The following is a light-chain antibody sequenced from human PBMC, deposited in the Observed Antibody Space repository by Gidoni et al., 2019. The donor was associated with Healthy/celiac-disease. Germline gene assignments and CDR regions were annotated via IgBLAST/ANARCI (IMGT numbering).Light chain of an antibody. J-gene: IGKJ1*01. V-gene: IGKV3-20*01. CDR1: QSVSSSY. CDR2: GAS. CDR3: QQYGSSPGT. Sequence: DIVLTQSPGTLSLSPVERATLSCRASQSVSSSYLAWYQQKPGQAPRLLIYGASSRATGIPDRFSGSGSGTDFTLTISRLEPEDFAVYYCQQYGSSPGTFGQGTKVEIK.